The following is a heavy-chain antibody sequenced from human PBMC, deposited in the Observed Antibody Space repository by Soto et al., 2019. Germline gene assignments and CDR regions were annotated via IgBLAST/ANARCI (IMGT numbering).Heavy chain of an antibody. V-gene: IGHV3-9*01. J-gene: IGHJ4*02. CDR2: ISWNSGSI. Sequence: EVQLVESGGGLVQPGRSLRLSCAASGFTFDDYAMHWVRQAPGKGLEWVSGISWNSGSIGYADSVKGRFTISRDNAKNSLYLQMNSLRAEDTALDYCAKRSGSYYWFDYWGQGTLVTVSS. CDR3: AKRSGSYYWFDY. CDR1: GFTFDDYA. D-gene: IGHD1-26*01.